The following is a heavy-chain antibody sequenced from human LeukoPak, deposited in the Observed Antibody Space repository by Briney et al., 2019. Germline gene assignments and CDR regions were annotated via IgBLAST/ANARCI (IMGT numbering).Heavy chain of an antibody. CDR2: IYYSGST. CDR3: ARDSLGKKGAFDI. Sequence: PSETLSLTCTVSGGSISSSSYYWGWIRQPPGKGLEWIGSIYYSGSTYYNPSFKSRVTISVDTSKNQFSLKLSSVTAADTAVYYCARDSLGKKGAFDIWGQGTMVTVSS. V-gene: IGHV4-39*07. CDR1: GGSISSSSYY. J-gene: IGHJ3*02.